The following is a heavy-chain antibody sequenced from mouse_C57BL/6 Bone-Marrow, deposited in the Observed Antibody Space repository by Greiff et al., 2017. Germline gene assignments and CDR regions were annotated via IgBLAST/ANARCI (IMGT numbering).Heavy chain of an antibody. CDR3: TIRIYYDYDGSMDY. J-gene: IGHJ4*01. CDR1: GFNIKDDY. V-gene: IGHV14-4*01. CDR2: IDPENGDT. D-gene: IGHD2-4*01. Sequence: EVQLQQSGAELVRPGASVKLSCTASGFNIKDDYMHWVKPRTEQGLEWIGWIDPENGDTEYATKFQGKATITADTSSNPAYLQLISLTSDDTAVYYCTIRIYYDYDGSMDYWGQGTSVPVSS.